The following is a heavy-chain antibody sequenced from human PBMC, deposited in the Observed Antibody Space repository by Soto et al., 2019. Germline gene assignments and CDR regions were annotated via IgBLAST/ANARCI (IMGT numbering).Heavy chain of an antibody. CDR3: HGYGY. V-gene: IGHV3-53*01. CDR2: IYSGGST. D-gene: IGHD5-12*01. CDR1: GCSVTANY. Sequence: EVQVVESGGGLIQPGGSLRLSFEVSGCSVTANYMSWVRQSPGKGMEWVSVIYSGGSTYYIDSVKGRFSISRDISNYTLYLQMNSLRAEDTDVYYCHGYGYGGQGTLVTVSS. J-gene: IGHJ4*02.